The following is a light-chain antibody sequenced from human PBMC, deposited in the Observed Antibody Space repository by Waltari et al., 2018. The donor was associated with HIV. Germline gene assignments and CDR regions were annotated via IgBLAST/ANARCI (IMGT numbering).Light chain of an antibody. Sequence: QSVLTQPPSVSAASGQKVTTSCSGRSSNIAHNYVSWYQQFPGTAPKLLIYDNNKRPSGNPDRFSGSKSGTSATLGITGLQPGDEADYYCGTWDSSLSIWVFGGGTKVTVL. V-gene: IGLV1-51*01. CDR3: GTWDSSLSIWV. J-gene: IGLJ3*02. CDR2: DNN. CDR1: SSNIAHNY.